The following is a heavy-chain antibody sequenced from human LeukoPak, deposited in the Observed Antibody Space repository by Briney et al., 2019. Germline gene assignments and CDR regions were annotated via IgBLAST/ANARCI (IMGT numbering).Heavy chain of an antibody. CDR3: ASGERGYSYGPLDY. CDR2: IFYAGST. Sequence: PSETLSLTCTVSGGSISNYYWSWIRQPPGKGLEWIGYIFYAGSTTYNPSLKSRVTLSIDTSKNQFSLKLNSVTAADTAVYYCASGERGYSYGPLDYWGQGTLVTVSS. J-gene: IGHJ4*02. D-gene: IGHD5-18*01. CDR1: GGSISNYY. V-gene: IGHV4-59*08.